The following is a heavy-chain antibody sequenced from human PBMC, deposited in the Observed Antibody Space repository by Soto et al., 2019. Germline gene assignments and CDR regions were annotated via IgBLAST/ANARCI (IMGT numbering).Heavy chain of an antibody. D-gene: IGHD2-2*01. CDR1: GFTFNTYA. CDR2: ISGSGDST. J-gene: IGHJ4*02. V-gene: IGHV3-23*01. Sequence: EVQLLESGGGLVQPGGSLRLSCAASGFTFNTYAMIWVRQAPGKGLEWVSSISGSGDSTYYADSVKGRFTISRDNSKNTLYLQMNSLRAEDTAIYYCAKKVGGTYPFDYWGQGTLVTVSS. CDR3: AKKVGGTYPFDY.